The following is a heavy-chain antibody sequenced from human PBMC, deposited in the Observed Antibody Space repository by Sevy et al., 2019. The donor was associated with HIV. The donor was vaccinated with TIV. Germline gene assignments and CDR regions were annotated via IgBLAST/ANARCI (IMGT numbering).Heavy chain of an antibody. V-gene: IGHV3-23*01. CDR2: FSFGCGKI. CDR1: GFTFSNYA. CDR3: AREGCSKPHDY. Sequence: GGSLRLSCAASGFTFSNYAMSWVRQAPGKGLEWVTTFSFGCGKINYADSVKGRFTISRDNSKNTLYLQMNSLRAEDTALYYCAREGCSKPHDYWGQGTLVTVSS. D-gene: IGHD2-2*01. J-gene: IGHJ4*02.